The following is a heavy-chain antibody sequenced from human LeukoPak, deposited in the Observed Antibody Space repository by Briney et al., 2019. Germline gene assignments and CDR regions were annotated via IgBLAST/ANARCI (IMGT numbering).Heavy chain of an antibody. Sequence: GGSLRLSCAASGFTVSSNYMNWVRQAPGKGLEWVSVIYSGSSTYYADSVKGRFTISRDNSKNTLYLQMNSLRAEDTAVYYCASCVGSCYSAPFDYWGQGTLVTVSP. CDR2: IYSGSST. D-gene: IGHD2-15*01. J-gene: IGHJ4*02. CDR3: ASCVGSCYSAPFDY. V-gene: IGHV3-53*01. CDR1: GFTVSSNY.